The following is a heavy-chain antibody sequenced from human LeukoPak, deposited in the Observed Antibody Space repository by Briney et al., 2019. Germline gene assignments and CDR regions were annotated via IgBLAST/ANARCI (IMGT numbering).Heavy chain of an antibody. CDR1: GFTFSSYS. D-gene: IGHD4-23*01. CDR2: ISTSSSYI. CDR3: ARDYGGSSPFDY. V-gene: IGHV3-21*01. J-gene: IGHJ4*02. Sequence: GGSLRLSCAASGFTFSSYSMNWVRQAPGKGLEWVSSISTSSSYIYYADSVKGRFTISRDDAKNSLYLQMNSLRAEDTAVYYCARDYGGSSPFDYWGQGTLVTVSS.